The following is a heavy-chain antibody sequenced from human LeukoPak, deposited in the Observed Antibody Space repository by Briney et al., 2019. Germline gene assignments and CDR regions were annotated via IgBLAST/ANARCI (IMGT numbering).Heavy chain of an antibody. V-gene: IGHV1-3*01. J-gene: IGHJ5*02. Sequence: GASVKVSCKASGYTFTTYAMHWVRQAPGQRLEWMGWINAGNGNTKYSQKFQGRVTITRDTSASKAYMELSSLRSEDTAIYYCARFTMTRDWFDPWGQGTLVTVSS. CDR2: INAGNGNT. CDR1: GYTFTTYA. D-gene: IGHD3-22*01. CDR3: ARFTMTRDWFDP.